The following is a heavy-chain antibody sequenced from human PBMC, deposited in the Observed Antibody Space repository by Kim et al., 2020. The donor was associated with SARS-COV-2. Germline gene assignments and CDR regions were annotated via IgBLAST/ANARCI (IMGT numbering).Heavy chain of an antibody. D-gene: IGHD6-6*01. Sequence: TNDAQKCQGRVTMTRDTSISTAYMELSRLRSDDTAVYYCASPSFGSLLNYWGQGTLVTVSS. J-gene: IGHJ4*02. CDR3: ASPSFGSLLNY. V-gene: IGHV1-2*02. CDR2: T.